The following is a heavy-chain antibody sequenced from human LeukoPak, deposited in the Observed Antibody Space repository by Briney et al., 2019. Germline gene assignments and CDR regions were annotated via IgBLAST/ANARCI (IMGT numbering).Heavy chain of an antibody. CDR3: AREAGGGPYFDY. Sequence: PSETLSLTCTVSGGSISSSSYYWGWIRQPPGKGLEWIGSIYYSGSTYYNPSLKSRVTISVDTSKNQFSLKLSSVTAADTAVYYCAREAGGGPYFDYWGQGTLVTVSS. J-gene: IGHJ4*02. V-gene: IGHV4-39*07. CDR1: GGSISSSSYY. CDR2: IYYSGST. D-gene: IGHD3-10*01.